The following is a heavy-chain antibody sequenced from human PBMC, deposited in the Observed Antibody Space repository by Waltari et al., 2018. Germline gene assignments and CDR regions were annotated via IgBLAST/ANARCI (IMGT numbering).Heavy chain of an antibody. V-gene: IGHV3-33*01. CDR1: GFTFSSYG. D-gene: IGHD3-3*01. CDR3: ARDLFADYAFWSGYFDF. Sequence: QVQLVESGGGVVQPGRSLRLSCAASGFTFSSYGMHWCRQAPGKGLEWVAVIWYDGSNKYYGDSVKGRFTISRDNSKNTLYLQMDSLRAEDTAVYYCARDLFADYAFWSGYFDFWGQGTPVTVSS. J-gene: IGHJ4*02. CDR2: IWYDGSNK.